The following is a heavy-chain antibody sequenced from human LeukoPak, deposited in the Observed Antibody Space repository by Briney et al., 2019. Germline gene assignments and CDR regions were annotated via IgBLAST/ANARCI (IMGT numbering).Heavy chain of an antibody. V-gene: IGHV1-24*01. CDR1: GYRLTELF. D-gene: IGHD3-10*01. Sequence: SGKVSCKVSGYRLTELFMRWVRQLPGRGRAGMGGFDPEDGETIDAQKSQGRGTMTEYTSTDTAYIELSSLRSEDTAVYYCATDLAVRGVIDAFDIWGQGTMVTVSS. CDR3: ATDLAVRGVIDAFDI. CDR2: FDPEDGET. J-gene: IGHJ3*02.